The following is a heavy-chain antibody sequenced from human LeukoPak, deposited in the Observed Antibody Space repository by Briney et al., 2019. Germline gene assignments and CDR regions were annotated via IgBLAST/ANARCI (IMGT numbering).Heavy chain of an antibody. CDR1: GFPFSIYA. D-gene: IGHD2-15*01. V-gene: IGHV3-64D*09. Sequence: GGSLRLSCSASGFPFSIYAMHWAREAPGKGLEYFSAISDSGGSTYYADSVKGRFTISRDNSKNTLYLQMSSLRAEDTAVYFCVRGYSFGPYGMDVWGQGTTVTVSS. CDR2: ISDSGGST. J-gene: IGHJ6*02. CDR3: VRGYSFGPYGMDV.